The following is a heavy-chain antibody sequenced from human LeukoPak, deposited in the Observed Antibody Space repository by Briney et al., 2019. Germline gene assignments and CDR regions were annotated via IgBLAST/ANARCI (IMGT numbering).Heavy chain of an antibody. Sequence: GASVKVSCKASGYTFTSYGISWVRQAPGQGLEWMGWISAYTGNTNYAQNLQGRVSMTTDTSTRTAYMELRSLTSDDTAVYYCARDSTGYYGYWGQGTLVTVSS. CDR1: GYTFTSYG. J-gene: IGHJ4*02. CDR2: ISAYTGNT. D-gene: IGHD3-22*01. CDR3: ARDSTGYYGY. V-gene: IGHV1-18*01.